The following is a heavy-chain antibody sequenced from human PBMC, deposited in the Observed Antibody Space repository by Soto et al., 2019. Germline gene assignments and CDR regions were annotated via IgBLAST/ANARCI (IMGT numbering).Heavy chain of an antibody. D-gene: IGHD6-19*01. CDR3: ARGSYGAVAGDMFY. V-gene: IGHV3-23*01. Sequence: VQLLQSGGGFVQPGGSLRLSCEVFGSYAMNWVRQAPGKGLEWVSGISGSGSATYYADSVKGRFTISRDNSRSIVFLQMHILRVEDTAVYYCARGSYGAVAGDMFYWGQGTLVTVSS. CDR1: GSYA. CDR2: ISGSGSAT. J-gene: IGHJ4*02.